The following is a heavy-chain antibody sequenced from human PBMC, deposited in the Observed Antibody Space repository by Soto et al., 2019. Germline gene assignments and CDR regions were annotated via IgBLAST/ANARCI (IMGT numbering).Heavy chain of an antibody. D-gene: IGHD6-13*01. CDR1: GGSISSSSYY. CDR2: IYYSGST. Sequence: SATLSLTCTVSGGSISSSSYYWGWIRQPPGKGLEWIVSIYYSGSTYYNPSLKSRVTISVDTSKNQFSLKLSSVTAADTAVYYCARVTSSSWYHYYYGMDVWGQGTTVTVSS. CDR3: ARVTSSSWYHYYYGMDV. V-gene: IGHV4-39*01. J-gene: IGHJ6*02.